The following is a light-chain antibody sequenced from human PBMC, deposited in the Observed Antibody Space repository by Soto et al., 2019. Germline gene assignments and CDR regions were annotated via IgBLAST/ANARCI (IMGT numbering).Light chain of an antibody. J-gene: IGKJ4*01. Sequence: DIQMTQSPSSLSASVGDRVTITCRASQSISTYLNWYQQKLGKAPKLLISGASSLQGGVPSRFSGSGSGTDFTLTNSSLQPEDFATYYCQQGSFTLTFGGGTKLEIK. V-gene: IGKV1-39*01. CDR3: QQGSFTLT. CDR2: GAS. CDR1: QSISTY.